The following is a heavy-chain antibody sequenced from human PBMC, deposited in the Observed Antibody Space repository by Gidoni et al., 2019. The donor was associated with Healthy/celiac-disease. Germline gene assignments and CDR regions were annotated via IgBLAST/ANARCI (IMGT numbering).Heavy chain of an antibody. CDR3: AKAGGATRGNWYFDL. V-gene: IGHV3-9*01. J-gene: IGHJ2*01. Sequence: EVQLVESGGGLVQPGRSLRLSCAASGFTFDDSAMHWVRQAPGEGLGWVSGISWNSGSIGYADSVKGRFTISRDNAKNSLYLQMNSLRAEDTALYYCAKAGGATRGNWYFDLWGRGTLVTVSS. CDR2: ISWNSGSI. D-gene: IGHD2-21*01. CDR1: GFTFDDSA.